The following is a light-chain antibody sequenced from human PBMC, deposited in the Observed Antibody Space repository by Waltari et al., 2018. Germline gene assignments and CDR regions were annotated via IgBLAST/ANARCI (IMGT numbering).Light chain of an antibody. Sequence: EIVMTQSPATLSVSPGERATLSCRASQSVSSNFAWYQQKPGQAPRLLIYGASTRATGIPARFSGSGSGTEFTLTISSLQSEDFAVYYCQQYNNWPLPFGQGTKLEIK. CDR2: GAS. CDR1: QSVSSN. V-gene: IGKV3-15*01. CDR3: QQYNNWPLP. J-gene: IGKJ2*01.